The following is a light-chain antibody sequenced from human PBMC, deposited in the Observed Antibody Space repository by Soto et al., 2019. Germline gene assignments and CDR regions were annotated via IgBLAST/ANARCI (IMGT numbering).Light chain of an antibody. J-gene: IGKJ2*01. CDR2: CAS. CDR1: QNILYSSNNNNY. Sequence: DIVMTHSPDSLAVSLRERATINCKSSQNILYSSNNNNYLSWYQQKPGQPPRLLIYCASTREFGVPDRFSGSGSGTDFTLTISSLQAEDVAVYYCHQFYSTPYTFGQGTKLEIK. CDR3: HQFYSTPYT. V-gene: IGKV4-1*01.